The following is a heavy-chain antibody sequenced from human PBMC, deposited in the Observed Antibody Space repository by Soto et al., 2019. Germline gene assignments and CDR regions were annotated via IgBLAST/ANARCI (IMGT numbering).Heavy chain of an antibody. V-gene: IGHV3-23*01. J-gene: IGHJ6*02. CDR3: AKDRDGAAAGPTKFYGMDV. Sequence: EVQLLESGGGLVQPGGSLKLSCAASGFTFSGYAMSGFPQAPGRGLEWVSVISGSGDSTYYADSVRGRFTISRDNSKNTLYLQMNSLRAEDTAVYYCAKDRDGAAAGPTKFYGMDVWGQGTTVTVSS. CDR1: GFTFSGYA. D-gene: IGHD6-13*01. CDR2: ISGSGDST.